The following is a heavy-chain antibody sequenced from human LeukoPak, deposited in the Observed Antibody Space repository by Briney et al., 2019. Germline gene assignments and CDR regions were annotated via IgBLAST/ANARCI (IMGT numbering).Heavy chain of an antibody. J-gene: IGHJ4*02. V-gene: IGHV3-11*01. Sequence: GGSLRLSCAPSGFTFSDYYMSWIRQAPGNGLEWVSYTSRSGSNIYYADSVKGRFTISRDNAKNSLYLQMNSLRAEDTAVYYCARDDTMVRGCLFDYWGQGTLVTVSS. D-gene: IGHD3-10*01. CDR3: ARDDTMVRGCLFDY. CDR1: GFTFSDYY. CDR2: TSRSGSNI.